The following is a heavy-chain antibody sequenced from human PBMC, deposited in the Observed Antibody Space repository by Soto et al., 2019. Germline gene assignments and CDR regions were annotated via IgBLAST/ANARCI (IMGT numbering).Heavy chain of an antibody. CDR2: IYYSGST. CDR1: CGSISSGGYY. D-gene: IGHD2-15*01. Sequence: QVQLQESGPGLVKPSQTLSLTCTVSCGSISSGGYYWIWIRQHPGKGLEWIVYIYYSGSTYYNPSPTGRVTISVDMSKNQLSLKLSSVTAADTAVYYCTIGSSRLYIRGWYFDLRGRGTLATVSS. V-gene: IGHV4-31*03. J-gene: IGHJ2*01. CDR3: TIGSSRLYIRGWYFDL.